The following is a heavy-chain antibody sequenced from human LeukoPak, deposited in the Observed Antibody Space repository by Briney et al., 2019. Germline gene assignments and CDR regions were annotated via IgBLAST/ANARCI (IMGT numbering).Heavy chain of an antibody. CDR3: ARGLRDIVATYDY. V-gene: IGHV3-7*01. D-gene: IGHD5-12*01. Sequence: GGSLRLSCAASEFTFSTYAMHWVRQAPGKGLEWVANIKQDGSEKYYVDSVKGRFTISRDNAKNSLYLQMNSLRAEDTAVYYCARGLRDIVATYDYWGQGTLVTVSS. CDR1: EFTFSTYA. J-gene: IGHJ4*02. CDR2: IKQDGSEK.